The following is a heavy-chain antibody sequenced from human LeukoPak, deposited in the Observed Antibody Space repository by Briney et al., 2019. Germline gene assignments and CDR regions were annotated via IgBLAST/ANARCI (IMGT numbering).Heavy chain of an antibody. Sequence: SETLSLTCTVSGGSISSYYWSWIRQPPGKGLEWIGYIYYSGSTNYNPSLKSRVTISVDTSKNQFSLKLSSVTAADTAVYYCARGMSYYDSTAAFDIWGQGTMVTVSS. CDR3: ARGMSYYDSTAAFDI. CDR2: IYYSGST. J-gene: IGHJ3*02. D-gene: IGHD3-22*01. CDR1: GGSISSYY. V-gene: IGHV4-59*01.